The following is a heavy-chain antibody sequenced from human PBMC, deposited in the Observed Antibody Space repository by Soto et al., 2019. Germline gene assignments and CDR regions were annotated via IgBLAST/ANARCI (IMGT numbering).Heavy chain of an antibody. J-gene: IGHJ4*02. CDR3: ARGQRPADLDY. CDR2: IIPILGIA. Sequence: QVQLVQSGAEVKKPGSSVKVSCKASGGTFSSYTISWVRQAPGHGLEWMGRIIPILGIANYAQKFQGRVTITADKSTSTAYMELSSLRSEDTAVYYCARGQRPADLDYWGQGTLVTVSS. CDR1: GGTFSSYT. V-gene: IGHV1-69*02.